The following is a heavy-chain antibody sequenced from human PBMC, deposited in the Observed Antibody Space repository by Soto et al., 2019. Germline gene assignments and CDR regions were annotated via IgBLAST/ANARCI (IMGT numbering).Heavy chain of an antibody. Sequence: ASVKVSCKASGYTFTSYGISWVRQAPGQGLEWMGWISAYNGNTNYAQKLQGRVTMTTDTSTSTAYMELRSLRSDDTAVYYCAREQYYYDSSGYYGLAPYYYHYGMDVWGQGTTVTVSS. CDR1: GYTFTSYG. D-gene: IGHD3-22*01. CDR3: AREQYYYDSSGYYGLAPYYYHYGMDV. CDR2: ISAYNGNT. J-gene: IGHJ6*02. V-gene: IGHV1-18*01.